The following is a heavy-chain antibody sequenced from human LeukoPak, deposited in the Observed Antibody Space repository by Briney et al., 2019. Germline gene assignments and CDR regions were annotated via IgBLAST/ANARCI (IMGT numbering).Heavy chain of an antibody. J-gene: IGHJ3*02. CDR1: GFTFDDYV. CDR3: ARAIPSAIFAFDI. D-gene: IGHD2-2*02. CDR2: INWNGGST. Sequence: PGGSLRLSCAASGFTFDDYVITWVRQAPGKGLEWVSGINWNGGSTGYGDSVKGRFTIYRDNAKNSLYLQMNSLRAEDTALYYCARAIPSAIFAFDIWGQGTMVTVSS. V-gene: IGHV3-20*04.